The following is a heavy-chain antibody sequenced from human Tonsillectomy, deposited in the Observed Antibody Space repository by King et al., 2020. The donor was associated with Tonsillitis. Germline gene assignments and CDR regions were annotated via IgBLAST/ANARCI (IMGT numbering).Heavy chain of an antibody. CDR2: SYHSGSA. J-gene: IGHJ3*02. CDR3: ARDLEYDYVWGSYRQKVGDAFDI. Sequence: VQLQESGPALVKPSETLSLTCAVSGYSISSGYYWGWIRQPPGKGLEWIGSSYHSGSAYYNPSLKSRVTISLDTSKNQFSLKLSSVTAADTAVYYCARDLEYDYVWGSYRQKVGDAFDIWGQGTMVTVSS. D-gene: IGHD3-16*02. CDR1: GYSISSGYY. V-gene: IGHV4-38-2*02.